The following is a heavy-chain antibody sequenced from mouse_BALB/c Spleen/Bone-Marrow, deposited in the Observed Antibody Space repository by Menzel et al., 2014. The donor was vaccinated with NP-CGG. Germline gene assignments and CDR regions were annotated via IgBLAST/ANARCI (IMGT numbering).Heavy chain of an antibody. CDR1: GYAFIVSW. CDR3: ARGGISVDY. J-gene: IGHJ2*01. CDR2: IYPGDGDT. V-gene: IGHV1-80*01. Sequence: VQLQESGAELVRPGSSVKISCKASGYAFIVSWMNWVKQMPGQGLEWIGQIYPGDGDTNYNGKFKGRATLTSDKSSNTAYRQLSSLTSEDSAVYYCARGGISVDYWGQGTTLTVSS.